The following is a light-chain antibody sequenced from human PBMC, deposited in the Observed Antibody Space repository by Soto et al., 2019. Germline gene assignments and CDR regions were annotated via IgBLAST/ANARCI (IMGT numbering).Light chain of an antibody. CDR2: SHN. J-gene: IGLJ3*02. CDR3: AAWDDSLSGWV. CDR1: SSNIGSNY. V-gene: IGLV1-47*02. Sequence: QSVLTQPPSASGTLGQRVTISCSGSSSNIGSNYVYWYQQLPGTAPKLLIYSHNYRPSGVPDRFSGSKSGTSASLAISGLRSEDEADYYCAAWDDSLSGWVFGGGTKLTVL.